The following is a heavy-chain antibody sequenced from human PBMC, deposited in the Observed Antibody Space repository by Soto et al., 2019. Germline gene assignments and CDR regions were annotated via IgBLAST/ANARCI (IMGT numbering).Heavy chain of an antibody. CDR3: ARHPRGGYSYGFDAFDI. CDR1: GGSGGSFSGYY. D-gene: IGHD5-18*01. Sequence: SETLSLTCAVYGGSGGSFSGYYWSWIRQPPGKGLEWIGEINHSGSTNYNPSLKSRVTISVDTSKNQFSLKLSSVTAADTAVYYCARHPRGGYSYGFDAFDIWGQGTMVT. J-gene: IGHJ3*02. V-gene: IGHV4-34*01. CDR2: INHSGST.